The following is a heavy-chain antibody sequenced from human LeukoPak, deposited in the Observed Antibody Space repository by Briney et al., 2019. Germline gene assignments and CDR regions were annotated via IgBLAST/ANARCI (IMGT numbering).Heavy chain of an antibody. Sequence: PSETLSLTCIVSGDSISLFYWSWIRQPPGKGLEWIGYIHYSGRTNYNPSLRSRVTMSLDTSKNHFSLKLRSVTAADTAVYYCARVSPDTATDYGWFDPWGQGILVTVSS. CDR1: GDSISLFY. CDR3: ARVSPDTATDYGWFDP. CDR2: IHYSGRT. J-gene: IGHJ5*02. V-gene: IGHV4-59*01. D-gene: IGHD5-18*01.